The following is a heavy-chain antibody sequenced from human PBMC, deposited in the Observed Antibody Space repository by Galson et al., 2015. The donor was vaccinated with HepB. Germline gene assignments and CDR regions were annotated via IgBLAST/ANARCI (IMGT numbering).Heavy chain of an antibody. J-gene: IGHJ4*02. CDR1: GFSLSTSGVG. Sequence: PALVKPTQTLTLPCTFSGFSLSTSGVGVGWIRQPPGKALEWLALIYWNDDKRYSPSLESRLTITKDTSKNQVVLTMTNMDPVDTATYYCAHRRRGYYDFWSGYYRGSLHRPTDYFDYWGQGTLVTVSS. CDR3: AHRRRGYYDFWSGYYRGSLHRPTDYFDY. CDR2: IYWNDDK. D-gene: IGHD3-3*01. V-gene: IGHV2-5*01.